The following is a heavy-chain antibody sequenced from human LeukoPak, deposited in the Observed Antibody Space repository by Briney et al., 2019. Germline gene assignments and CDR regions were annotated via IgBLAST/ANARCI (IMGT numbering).Heavy chain of an antibody. D-gene: IGHD2-15*01. Sequence: TGGSLRLSCAASGFTFSSYGMHWVRQAPGKGLEWVAFIRYDGSNKYYDSVKGRFTISRDNSKNTLYLQMNSLRAEDTAVYYCARRYCSGGSCYSIDYWGQGTLVTVSS. V-gene: IGHV3-30*02. CDR3: ARRYCSGGSCYSIDY. CDR2: IRYDGSNK. CDR1: GFTFSSYG. J-gene: IGHJ4*02.